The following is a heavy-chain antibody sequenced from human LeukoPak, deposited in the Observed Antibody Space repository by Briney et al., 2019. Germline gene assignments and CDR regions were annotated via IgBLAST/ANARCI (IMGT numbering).Heavy chain of an antibody. D-gene: IGHD3-9*01. Sequence: GGSLRLSCTTSGFTFGDYSMSWFRQAPGKGLEGVGFIRSKGYGGTGEFAASVQGRFTISRDDSNSIAYLQMDSLKTEDTAVYYCTREIRYFDWFQADYWGQGTLVTVSS. CDR3: TREIRYFDWFQADY. J-gene: IGHJ4*02. CDR1: GFTFGDYS. V-gene: IGHV3-49*03. CDR2: IRSKGYGGTG.